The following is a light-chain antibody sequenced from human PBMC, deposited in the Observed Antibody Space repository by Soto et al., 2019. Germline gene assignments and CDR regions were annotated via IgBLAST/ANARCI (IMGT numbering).Light chain of an antibody. V-gene: IGKV3-11*01. J-gene: IGKJ5*01. Sequence: EIVWTQSPATLSLSPGERATLSCRASQSVSSYLAWYQPKPCQAPRLLIYDASNRATGIPARFSGSGSGTDLTPTISSLEPQDFAVYYCQQRSNWPPITFGQGTRREIK. CDR3: QQRSNWPPIT. CDR2: DAS. CDR1: QSVSSY.